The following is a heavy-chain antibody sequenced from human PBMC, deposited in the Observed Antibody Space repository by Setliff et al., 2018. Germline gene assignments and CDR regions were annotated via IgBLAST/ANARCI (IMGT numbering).Heavy chain of an antibody. J-gene: IGHJ6*03. CDR1: GGSFSSYG. CDR3: VREGVDSRSSTDYRYYMDV. D-gene: IGHD3-22*01. CDR2: TIPMFGTT. Sequence: SVKVSCKASGGSFSSYGITWVRQAPGQGLEWMGGTIPMFGTTNYARKFQGRVTIITDESTSTAYMQLSSLGSEDTAVYCCVREGVDSRSSTDYRYYMDVWGKGTTVTVS. V-gene: IGHV1-69*05.